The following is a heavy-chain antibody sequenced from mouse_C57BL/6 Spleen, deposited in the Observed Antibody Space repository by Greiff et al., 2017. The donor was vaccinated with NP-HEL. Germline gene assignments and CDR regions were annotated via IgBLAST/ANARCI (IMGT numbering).Heavy chain of an antibody. D-gene: IGHD1-1*01. Sequence: QVQLKESGAELVKPGASVKMSCKASGYTFTTYPIEWMKQNHGKSLEWIGNFHPYNDDTKYNEKFKGKATLTVEKSSSTVYLELSRLTSDDSAVYYCARGIHYYGSSFYFDYWGQGTTLTVSS. CDR1: GYTFTTYP. CDR2: FHPYNDDT. V-gene: IGHV1-47*01. J-gene: IGHJ2*01. CDR3: ARGIHYYGSSFYFDY.